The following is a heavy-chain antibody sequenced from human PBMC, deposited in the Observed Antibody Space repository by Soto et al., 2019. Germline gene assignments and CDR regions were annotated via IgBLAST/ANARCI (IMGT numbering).Heavy chain of an antibody. V-gene: IGHV4-4*07. Sequence: SETLSLTCNFSDDSLITYYWSWIRQPAGKGLEWIGRIYASGSTNYNPSLKGRVSMSVDTSKKQFSLKMISVTAADTAMYYCARSAIPRGGWFRPWGQGVLVTVS. CDR2: IYASGST. CDR3: ARSAIPRGGWFRP. J-gene: IGHJ5*02. CDR1: DDSLITYY. D-gene: IGHD2-15*01.